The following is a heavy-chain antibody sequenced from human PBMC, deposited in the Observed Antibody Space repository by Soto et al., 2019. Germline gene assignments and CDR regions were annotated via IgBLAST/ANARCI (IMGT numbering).Heavy chain of an antibody. CDR3: ARDLEPDFLWFGDLDY. Sequence: GRSMRLSCAAAGFTFSSYGMHWVRQAPGKGLEWVAVIWYDGSNKYYADSVKGRFTISRDNSKNTLYLQMNSLRAEDTAVYYCARDLEPDFLWFGDLDYWGQGTLVTVSS. CDR1: GFTFSSYG. D-gene: IGHD3-10*01. V-gene: IGHV3-33*01. J-gene: IGHJ4*02. CDR2: IWYDGSNK.